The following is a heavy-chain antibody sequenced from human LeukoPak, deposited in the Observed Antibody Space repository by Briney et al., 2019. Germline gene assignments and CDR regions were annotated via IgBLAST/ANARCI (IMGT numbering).Heavy chain of an antibody. D-gene: IGHD2-2*01. CDR3: ARIHCSSTSCYHPYFDY. Sequence: SETLSLTCTVSGGSIRSGGYYWSWTRQHPGKGLEWLGYIYYSGSTYYNPSLKSRVTISVDTSKNQFSLKLSSVTAADTAVYYCARIHCSSTSCYHPYFDYWGQGTLVTVSS. V-gene: IGHV4-31*03. CDR1: GGSIRSGGYY. J-gene: IGHJ4*02. CDR2: IYYSGST.